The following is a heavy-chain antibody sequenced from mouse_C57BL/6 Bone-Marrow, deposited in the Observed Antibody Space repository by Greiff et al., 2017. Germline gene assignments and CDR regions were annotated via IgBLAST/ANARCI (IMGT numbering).Heavy chain of an antibody. Sequence: QVQLQQPGAELVKPGASVKLSCKASCYTFTSYWMHWVKQRPGRGLEWIGRIDPNRGGTKYTEKFKSKATLTVDKPSSTAYMELSSLTSEDSAFYYCARSRIYGNYLDYFDYWGQGTTLTVSS. CDR3: ARSRIYGNYLDYFDY. J-gene: IGHJ2*01. V-gene: IGHV1-72*01. CDR2: IDPNRGGT. D-gene: IGHD2-1*01. CDR1: CYTFTSYW.